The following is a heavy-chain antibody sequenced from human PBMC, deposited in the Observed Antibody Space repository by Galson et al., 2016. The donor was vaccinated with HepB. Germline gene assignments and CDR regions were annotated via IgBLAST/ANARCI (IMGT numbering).Heavy chain of an antibody. V-gene: IGHV3-48*02. Sequence: SLRLSCAASGFTFSTYSMNWVRQAPGKGLEWVSYISSSSSTIYYADSVKGRFTISRDNAKNSLYLQMNSLREEDTAVYYCARDQCGPGVYQPDYWGQGTLVTVSS. J-gene: IGHJ4*02. D-gene: IGHD7-27*01. CDR2: ISSSSSTI. CDR1: GFTFSTYS. CDR3: ARDQCGPGVYQPDY.